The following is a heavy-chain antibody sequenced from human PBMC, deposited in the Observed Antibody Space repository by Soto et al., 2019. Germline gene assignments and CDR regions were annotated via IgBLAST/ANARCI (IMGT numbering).Heavy chain of an antibody. D-gene: IGHD3-22*01. CDR1: GYSFTSYW. V-gene: IGHV5-51*01. CDR2: IYPGDSDT. Sequence: ESLKISCKGSGYSFTSYWIGWVRQMPGKGLEWMGIIYPGDSDTRYSPSFQGQVTISADKSISTAYLQWSSLKASDTGMYYCARRRVGSYYASTCYPQNAHDPFDIWGQGTMVTVS. CDR3: ARRRVGSYYASTCYPQNAHDPFDI. J-gene: IGHJ3*02.